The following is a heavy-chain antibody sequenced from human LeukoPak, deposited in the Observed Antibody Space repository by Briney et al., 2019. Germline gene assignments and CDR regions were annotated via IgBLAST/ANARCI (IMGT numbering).Heavy chain of an antibody. CDR2: IYYSGST. J-gene: IGHJ4*02. V-gene: IGHV4-59*08. CDR1: GGSISSYY. CDR3: ARQTFGVLYFDS. D-gene: IGHD3-10*01. Sequence: SETLSLTCTVSGGSISSYYWSWIRQPPGKGLEWIGYIYYSGSTNYNPSLKSRVTISVDTSKNQFSLKLSSVTAADTAVYYCARQTFGVLYFDSWGQGTLAIVSS.